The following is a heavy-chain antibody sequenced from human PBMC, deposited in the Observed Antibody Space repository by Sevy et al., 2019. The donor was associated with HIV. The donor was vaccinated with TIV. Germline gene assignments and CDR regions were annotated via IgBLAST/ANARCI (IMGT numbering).Heavy chain of an antibody. Sequence: GGSLRLSCVVAGFNFRDFGMHWVRQAPGKGLEWVAIISKDGNEKYYTDSVKGRFTISRDNSKKTPYLQMNSLRGEDTAEYYGTSDSGIAVGGLEAYWGQGNLVTVSS. CDR3: TSDSGIAVGGLEAY. J-gene: IGHJ4*02. V-gene: IGHV3-30*03. CDR2: ISKDGNEK. CDR1: GFNFRDFG. D-gene: IGHD6-19*01.